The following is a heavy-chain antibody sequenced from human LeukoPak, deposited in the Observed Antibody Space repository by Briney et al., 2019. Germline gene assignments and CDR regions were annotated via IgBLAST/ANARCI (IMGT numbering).Heavy chain of an antibody. J-gene: IGHJ3*02. V-gene: IGHV4-59*01. CDR1: GGSISSYY. D-gene: IGHD3-22*01. Sequence: PSETLSLTCTVSGGSISSYYWSWIRQPPGKGLEWIGYIYYSGSTNYNPSLKSRVTISVDTSKNQFSLKLSSVTAADTAVYYCAREHTMMDDAFDIWGQGTMVTVSS. CDR2: IYYSGST. CDR3: AREHTMMDDAFDI.